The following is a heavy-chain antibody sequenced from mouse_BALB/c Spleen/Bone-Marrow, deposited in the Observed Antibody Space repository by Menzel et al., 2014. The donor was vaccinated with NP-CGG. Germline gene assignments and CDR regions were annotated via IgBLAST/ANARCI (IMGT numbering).Heavy chain of an antibody. V-gene: IGHV2-6-7*01. J-gene: IGHJ4*01. D-gene: IGHD2-4*01. CDR2: IWGDGST. CDR1: GFSLTGYG. Sequence: VQLQQSGPGLVAPSQSLSITCTVSGFSLTGYGLSWVRQPPGKGLEWLGMIWGDGSTDYNSALKSRLGINKDNSKSQVFLKMNSLQTDDTARYYCARDSFLITRALDYWGQGTSVTVSS. CDR3: ARDSFLITRALDY.